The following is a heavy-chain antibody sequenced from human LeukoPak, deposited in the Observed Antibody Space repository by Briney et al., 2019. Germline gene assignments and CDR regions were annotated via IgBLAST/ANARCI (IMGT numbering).Heavy chain of an antibody. J-gene: IGHJ4*02. V-gene: IGHV4-34*01. CDR2: VNHSGST. CDR3: ARGLDDTTILTLFDY. Sequence: SETLSLTSAVYGGSFSGYYWSWIRQPPGRGLEWIGEVNHSGSTNYNPSLKSRVTISVDTSKNQFSLKLSSVTAADTALYYCARGLDDTTILTLFDYWGQGTLVTVSS. D-gene: IGHD5-18*01. CDR1: GGSFSGYY.